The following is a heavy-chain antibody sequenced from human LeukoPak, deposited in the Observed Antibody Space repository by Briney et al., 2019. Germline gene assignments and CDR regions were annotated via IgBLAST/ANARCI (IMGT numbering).Heavy chain of an antibody. CDR1: NGSMTNNY. J-gene: IGHJ4*02. CDR3: AGGSGSN. V-gene: IGHV4-59*06. D-gene: IGHD3-10*01. CDR2: IYYSGST. Sequence: SETLSLTCTVSNGSMTNNYWSWIRQPPGKGLEWIGYIYYSGSTYYNPSLKSRVTISVDTSKNQFSLKLSSVTAADTAVYYCAGGSGSNWGQGTLVTVSS.